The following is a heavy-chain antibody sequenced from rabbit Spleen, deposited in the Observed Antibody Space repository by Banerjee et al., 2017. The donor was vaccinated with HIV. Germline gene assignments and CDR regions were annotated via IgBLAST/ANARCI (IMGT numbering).Heavy chain of an antibody. CDR3: ARDTSSSFSSYGMDL. CDR1: GFSFSSSDY. Sequence: QEQLVESGGGLVKPGGSLTLSCKASGFSFSSSDYMCWVRQAPGKGLEWIACIAGSSSGFTYSATWAKGRFTCSKTSSTTVTLQMTSLTAADTATYFCARDTSSSFSSYGMDLWGQGTLVTVS. V-gene: IGHV1S45*01. D-gene: IGHD1-1*01. CDR2: IAGSSSGFT. J-gene: IGHJ6*01.